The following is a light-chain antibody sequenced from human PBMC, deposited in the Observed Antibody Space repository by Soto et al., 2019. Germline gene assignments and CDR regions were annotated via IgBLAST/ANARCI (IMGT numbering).Light chain of an antibody. V-gene: IGKV3-15*01. CDR3: QQYNNWPPIT. CDR2: GAS. Sequence: EIVMTQSPATLSVSPGERATLSCRASQSVSSNLAWYQQKPGQAPRLLISGASTRATGIPARFSGSGSGTEFTLTISSLQSEEFAGYYCQQYNNWPPITFGQGTRLEIK. J-gene: IGKJ5*01. CDR1: QSVSSN.